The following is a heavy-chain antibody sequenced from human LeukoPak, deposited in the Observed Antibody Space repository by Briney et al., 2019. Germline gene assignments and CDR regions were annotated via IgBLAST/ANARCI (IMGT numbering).Heavy chain of an antibody. Sequence: ASVKVSCKASGYTFTGSYMDWVRQAPGQGLEWMGWINAANGNTQYSQKFQGRVTITRDTSASTAYMELSSLRSEDTAVYYCARGAPIRVAVAATFDPWGQGTLVTVPS. V-gene: IGHV1-3*01. J-gene: IGHJ5*02. CDR1: GYTFTGSY. CDR3: ARGAPIRVAVAATFDP. CDR2: INAANGNT. D-gene: IGHD6-19*01.